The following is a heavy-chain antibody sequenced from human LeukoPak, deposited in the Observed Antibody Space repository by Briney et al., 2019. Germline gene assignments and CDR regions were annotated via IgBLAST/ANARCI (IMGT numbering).Heavy chain of an antibody. CDR3: ARAWTDYDILTGMGGEYYFDY. CDR2: IYYIGST. Sequence: PSETLSLTCTVSGGSISSYYWSWIRQPPGKGLEWIGYIYYIGSTNYNPSLKSRVTISVDTSKNQFSLKLSSVTAADTAVYYCARAWTDYDILTGMGGEYYFDYWGQGTLVTVSS. D-gene: IGHD3-9*01. J-gene: IGHJ4*02. CDR1: GGSISSYY. V-gene: IGHV4-59*01.